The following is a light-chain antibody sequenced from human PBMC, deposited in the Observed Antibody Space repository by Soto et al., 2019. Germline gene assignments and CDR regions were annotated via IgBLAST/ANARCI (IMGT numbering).Light chain of an antibody. Sequence: QSVLTQPASVSGSPGQSITISCTGTSSDVGAYNYVSWYQHHPGKAPKLIIYEVANRPSGVSNRFSGSKSGNTASLTISGLQAEYEADYYCSSYTDSNTVLFGGGTKLTVL. CDR1: SSDVGAYNY. CDR2: EVA. J-gene: IGLJ2*01. V-gene: IGLV2-14*01. CDR3: SSYTDSNTVL.